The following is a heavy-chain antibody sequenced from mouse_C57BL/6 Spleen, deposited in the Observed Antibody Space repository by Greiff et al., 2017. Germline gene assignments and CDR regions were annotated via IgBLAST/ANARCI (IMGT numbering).Heavy chain of an antibody. V-gene: IGHV5-4*01. CDR3: AREDYDGYSWYFDV. D-gene: IGHD2-3*01. CDR1: GFTFSSYA. CDR2: ISDGGSYT. Sequence: EVKVVESGGGLVKPGGSLKLSCAASGFTFSSYAMSWVRQTPEKRLEWVATISDGGSYTYYPDNVKGRFTISRDNAKNNLYLQMSHLKSEDTAMYYCAREDYDGYSWYFDVWCTGTTVTVSS. J-gene: IGHJ1*03.